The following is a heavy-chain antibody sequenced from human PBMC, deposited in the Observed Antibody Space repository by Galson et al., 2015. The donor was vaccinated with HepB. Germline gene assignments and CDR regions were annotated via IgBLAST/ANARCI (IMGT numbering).Heavy chain of an antibody. Sequence: SLRLSCAASGFTFSSYAMSWVRQAPGKGLEWVSAISGSGGSTYYADSVKGRFTISRDNYKNTLYLQMNSLRAEDTDVYYCAKDGLPTIGPYWGQGTLVTVSS. J-gene: IGHJ4*02. V-gene: IGHV3-23*01. CDR1: GFTFSSYA. CDR2: ISGSGGST. CDR3: AKDGLPTIGPY. D-gene: IGHD5-12*01.